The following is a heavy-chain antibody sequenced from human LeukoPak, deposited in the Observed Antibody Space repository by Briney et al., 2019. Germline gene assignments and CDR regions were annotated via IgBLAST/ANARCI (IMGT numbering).Heavy chain of an antibody. D-gene: IGHD4-17*01. CDR1: GYTFTSYY. V-gene: IGHV1-8*02. CDR2: MNPNSGNT. CDR3: ARGQSYGDYTLVL. J-gene: IGHJ4*02. Sequence: ASVKVSCKASGYTFTSYYMHWVRQATGQGLEWMGWMNPNSGNTGYAQKFQGRVTMTRNTSISTAYMELSSLRSEDTAVYYCARGQSYGDYTLVLWGQGTLVTVSS.